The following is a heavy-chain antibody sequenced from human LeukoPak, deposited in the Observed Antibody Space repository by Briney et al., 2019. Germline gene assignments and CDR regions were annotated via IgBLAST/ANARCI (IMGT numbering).Heavy chain of an antibody. V-gene: IGHV3-15*07. Sequence: GGSLRLSCAASGFTFSSYAMHWVRQAPGKGLEWVGRIKSKADGETIDYAAPVKGRFTFSRDDSKNMLYLQMNSLKSEDTAVYYCSTLTSRGLSDSWGQGTLVTVSS. CDR2: IKSKADGETI. D-gene: IGHD1-20*01. CDR1: GFTFSSYA. J-gene: IGHJ4*02. CDR3: STLTSRGLSDS.